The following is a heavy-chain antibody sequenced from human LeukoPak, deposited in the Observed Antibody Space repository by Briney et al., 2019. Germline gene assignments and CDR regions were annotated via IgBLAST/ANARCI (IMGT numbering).Heavy chain of an antibody. D-gene: IGHD2-8*01. V-gene: IGHV4-30-4*08. J-gene: IGHJ5*02. Sequence: SQTLSLTCTVSGGSISSGDYYWSWIRQPPGKGLEWIGYIYYSGSTYYNPSLKSRVTISVDTSKNQFSLKLSSVTAADTAVYYCARARILYTYNWFDPWGREPWSPSPQ. CDR2: IYYSGST. CDR1: GGSISSGDYY. CDR3: ARARILYTYNWFDP.